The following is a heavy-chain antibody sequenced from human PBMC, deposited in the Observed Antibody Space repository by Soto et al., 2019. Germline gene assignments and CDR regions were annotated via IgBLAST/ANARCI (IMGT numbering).Heavy chain of an antibody. CDR1: GYTFTSYD. CDR3: AREGGYSYGFDY. Sequence: QVQLVQSGAEVKKPGASVEVSCKASGYTFTSYDINWVRQATGQGLEWMGWMNPNSGNTGYAQKFQGRVTMTRNTSISTAYMGRSSLRSEDTAVYYCAREGGYSYGFDYWGQGTLVTVSS. D-gene: IGHD5-18*01. V-gene: IGHV1-8*01. CDR2: MNPNSGNT. J-gene: IGHJ4*02.